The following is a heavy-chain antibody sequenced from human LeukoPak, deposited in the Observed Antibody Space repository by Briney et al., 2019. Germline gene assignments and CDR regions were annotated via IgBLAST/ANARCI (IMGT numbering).Heavy chain of an antibody. V-gene: IGHV1-46*01. J-gene: IGHJ4*02. CDR2: INPSGGST. CDR3: AREVLGKGSFDY. Sequence: ASVKVSCKASGYTFTSYYMHWVRQAPGQGLEWMGIINPSGGSTSYAQKFQGRVTMTRDTSTSTVYMELSSLRFEDTAVYCCAREVLGKGSFDYWGQGTLVTVSS. CDR1: GYTFTSYY. D-gene: IGHD4-23*01.